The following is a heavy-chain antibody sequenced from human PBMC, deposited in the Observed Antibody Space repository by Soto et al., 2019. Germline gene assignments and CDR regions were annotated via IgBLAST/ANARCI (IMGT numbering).Heavy chain of an antibody. CDR2: IYSRGTT. V-gene: IGHV4-30-4*01. CDR3: ARNSGDSNTVFFDS. Sequence: SETLSLTCTVSGGSVSSGDHYWSWVRQPPGKGLEWIAYIYSRGTTYYNPSHKSRVTMSVDTSKNQFSLTLTSMTAADTAVYYCARNSGDSNTVFFDSWGQGTLVTVSS. J-gene: IGHJ4*02. D-gene: IGHD3-10*01. CDR1: GGSVSSGDHY.